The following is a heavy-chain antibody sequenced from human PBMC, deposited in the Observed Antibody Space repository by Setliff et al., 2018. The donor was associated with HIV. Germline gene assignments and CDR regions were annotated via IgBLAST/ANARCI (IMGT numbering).Heavy chain of an antibody. V-gene: IGHV1-69*05. CDR1: GGSFSSYA. CDR3: AKDLLANAPTESNLWFGEFKSRNTFNI. Sequence: ASVKVSCKASGGSFSSYAISWVRQAPGQGLEWMGGIIPIFGAANYALKFHGRVTITTDESASISYMELSSLRSEDTAVYYCAKDLLANAPTESNLWFGEFKSRNTFNIWGQGAMVTVSS. CDR2: IIPIFGAA. J-gene: IGHJ3*02. D-gene: IGHD3-10*01.